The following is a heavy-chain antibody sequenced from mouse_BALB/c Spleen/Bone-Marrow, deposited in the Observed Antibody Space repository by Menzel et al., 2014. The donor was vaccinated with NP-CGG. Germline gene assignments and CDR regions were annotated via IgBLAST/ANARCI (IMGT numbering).Heavy chain of an antibody. CDR3: ARQLGLRVDY. J-gene: IGHJ4*01. V-gene: IGHV5-12-2*01. Sequence: EVQVVESGGGLVQPGGSLKLSCAASGFTFSSYSMSWVRQTPEKRLEWVAYISNGGGSTYYPDTVKGRFTISRDNAKNTLYLQMSSLKSEDTAMYYCARQLGLRVDYWGQGSSVTVSS. CDR1: GFTFSSYS. D-gene: IGHD3-1*01. CDR2: ISNGGGST.